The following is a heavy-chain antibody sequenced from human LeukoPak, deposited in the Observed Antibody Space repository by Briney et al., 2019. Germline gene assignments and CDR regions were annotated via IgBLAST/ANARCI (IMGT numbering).Heavy chain of an antibody. J-gene: IGHJ4*02. V-gene: IGHV3-11*04. D-gene: IGHD6-19*01. CDR1: GFTFSDYY. Sequence: GGSLRLSCAASGFTFSDYYMSWIRQAPGKGLEWVSYISSSGSTIYDADSVKGRFTISRDNAKNSLYLQMNSLRAEDTAVYYCARAVSGQWLAYYFDYWGQGTLVTVSS. CDR3: ARAVSGQWLAYYFDY. CDR2: ISSSGSTI.